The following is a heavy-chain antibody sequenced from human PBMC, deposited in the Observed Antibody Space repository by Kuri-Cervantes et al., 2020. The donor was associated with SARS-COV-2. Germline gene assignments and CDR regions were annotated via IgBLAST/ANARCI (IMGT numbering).Heavy chain of an antibody. J-gene: IGHJ6*02. V-gene: IGHV4-59*01. D-gene: IGHD5-18*01. CDR3: ARDVQGYSYGSGYYYYGMDV. Sequence: ESLKISCTASGGSISSYYWSWIRQPPGKGLEWIGYIYYSGSTNYNPSLKSRVTISVDTSKNQFSLKLSSVTAADTAVYYCARDVQGYSYGSGYYYYGMDVWGQGTTVTVSS. CDR1: GGSISSYY. CDR2: IYYSGST.